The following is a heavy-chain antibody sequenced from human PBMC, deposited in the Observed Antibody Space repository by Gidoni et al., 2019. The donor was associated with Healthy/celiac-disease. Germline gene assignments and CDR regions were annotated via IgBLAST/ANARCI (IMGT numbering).Heavy chain of an antibody. CDR2: ISYDGSNQ. J-gene: IGHJ4*02. CDR1: GVTFSSYG. Sequence: QVQLVDSGGGVVQTGWSLRLSCAASGVTFSSYGMPWVRQAAGKGLERVAVISYDGSNQYYADSVKGRFTISRDNSKNTLYLQMNSLRAEDTAVYYCAKEGAARLNFDYWGQGTLVTVSS. V-gene: IGHV3-30*18. CDR3: AKEGAARLNFDY. D-gene: IGHD6-6*01.